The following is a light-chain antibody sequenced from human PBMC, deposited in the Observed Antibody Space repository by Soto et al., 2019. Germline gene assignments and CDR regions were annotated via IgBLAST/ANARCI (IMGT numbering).Light chain of an antibody. CDR3: SSYSGTNSNVI. Sequence: QSALPQPPSASGSPGQSVTISCAGTYSDIGDYNYVSWYQQHPDKVPKLIIYEVTKRPSGVPDRFSGSKSGYTASLTVSDLQPADEAVYYCSSYSGTNSNVIFGGGTKVTVL. CDR2: EVT. V-gene: IGLV2-8*01. CDR1: YSDIGDYNY. J-gene: IGLJ2*01.